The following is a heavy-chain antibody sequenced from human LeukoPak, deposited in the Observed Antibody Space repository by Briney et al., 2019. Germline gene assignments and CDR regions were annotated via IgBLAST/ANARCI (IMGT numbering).Heavy chain of an antibody. CDR2: ISPVGTTI. CDR3: ARDRGSSSREDYFDY. Sequence: GGSLRLSCATSGFIFPDYYMIWIRQAPGKGLECISYISPVGTTIYYADSVKGRFTISRDNAKNSLYLQMNSLRAEDTAVYYCARDRGSSSREDYFDYWGQGTLVTVSS. D-gene: IGHD6-6*01. V-gene: IGHV3-11*04. J-gene: IGHJ4*02. CDR1: GFIFPDYY.